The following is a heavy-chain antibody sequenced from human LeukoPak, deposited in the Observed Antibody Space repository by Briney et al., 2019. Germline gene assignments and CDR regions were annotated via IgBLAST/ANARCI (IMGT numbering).Heavy chain of an antibody. CDR2: IYYSGST. CDR1: GGSISTTSYY. V-gene: IGHV4-39*07. CDR3: ARDSRSFDY. Sequence: SETLSLTCTVSGGSISTTSYYWGWIRQPPGKGLEWIGSIYYSGSTTYIPSLKSRATISQDTSKNQFSLKLTSVAAADTAVYYCARDSRSFDYWGQGTLVTVSS. D-gene: IGHD6-25*01. J-gene: IGHJ4*02.